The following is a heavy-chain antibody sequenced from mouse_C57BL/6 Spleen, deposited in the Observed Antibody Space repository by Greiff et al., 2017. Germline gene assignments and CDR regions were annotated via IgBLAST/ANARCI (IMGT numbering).Heavy chain of an antibody. V-gene: IGHV1-64*01. D-gene: IGHD2-3*01. CDR1: GYTFTSYW. CDR3: DRWGDGYFYFGC. CDR2: IYPNSGST. Sequence: QVQLQQPGAELVKPGASVKLSCKASGYTFTSYWMTWVKQRPGQGLEWIGNIYPNSGSTNYNEKFKSKATLTVDKSSSTAYMQLSSLTSEDSSVSYCDRWGDGYFYFGCWGPGTTVTVAS. J-gene: IGHJ2*01.